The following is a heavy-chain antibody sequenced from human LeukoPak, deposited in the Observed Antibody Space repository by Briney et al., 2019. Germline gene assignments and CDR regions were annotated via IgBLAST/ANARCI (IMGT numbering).Heavy chain of an antibody. D-gene: IGHD3-16*02. CDR3: ATHYVWGSYRPYYFDY. V-gene: IGHV4-34*01. CDR2: INHSGST. CDR1: GGSFSGYY. J-gene: IGHJ4*02. Sequence: PSETLSLTCAVYGGSFSGYYWSWVRQPPGEGLEWSGEINHSGSTNYNPSLKSRVTISVDTSKNQFSLKLSSVTAADTAVYYCATHYVWGSYRPYYFDYWGQGTLVTVSS.